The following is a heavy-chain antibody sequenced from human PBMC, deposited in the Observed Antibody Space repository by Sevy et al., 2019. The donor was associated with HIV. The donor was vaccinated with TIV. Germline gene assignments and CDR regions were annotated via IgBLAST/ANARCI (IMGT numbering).Heavy chain of an antibody. V-gene: IGHV1-69*13. CDR3: AGGDYYGSGSYYKGFQH. CDR2: IIPIFGTA. D-gene: IGHD3-10*01. J-gene: IGHJ1*01. Sequence: ASVKVSCKASGGTFSSYAISWVRQAPGQGLEWMGGIIPIFGTANYAQKLQGRVTITADESTSTAYMELSSLRSEDTAVYYCAGGDYYGSGSYYKGFQHWGQGTLVTVSS. CDR1: GGTFSSYA.